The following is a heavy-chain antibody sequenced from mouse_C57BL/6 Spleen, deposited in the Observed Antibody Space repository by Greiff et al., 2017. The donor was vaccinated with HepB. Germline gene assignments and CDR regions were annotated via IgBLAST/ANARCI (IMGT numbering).Heavy chain of an antibody. CDR3: AREGDYYGSSLDYFDY. J-gene: IGHJ2*01. V-gene: IGHV3-6*01. CDR1: GYSITSGYY. CDR2: ISYDGSN. Sequence: EVQLQESGPGLVKPSQSLSLTCSVTGYSITSGYYWNWIRQFPGNKLEWMGYISYDGSNNYNPSLKNRISITRDTSKNQFFLKLNSVTTEDTATYYCAREGDYYGSSLDYFDYWGQGTTLTVSS. D-gene: IGHD1-1*01.